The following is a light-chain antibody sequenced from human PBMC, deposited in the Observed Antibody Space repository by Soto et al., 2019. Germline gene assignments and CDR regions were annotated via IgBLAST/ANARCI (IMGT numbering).Light chain of an antibody. J-gene: IGKJ4*01. CDR3: HQRSNWLT. CDR2: DAS. V-gene: IGKV3-11*01. Sequence: EXXXTQSXAXXXLSPGERATLSCRASQSVSRYLAWYQQKPGQAPRLLIYDASNRATGIPARFSGSGSGTDFTLTISSLEPEDFAVYYCHQRSNWLTFGGGTKVEIK. CDR1: QSVSRY.